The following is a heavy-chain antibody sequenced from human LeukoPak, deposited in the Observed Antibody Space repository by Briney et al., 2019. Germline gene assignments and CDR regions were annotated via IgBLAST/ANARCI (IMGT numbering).Heavy chain of an antibody. CDR1: GFTFSSYS. CDR2: ISSSSSYI. V-gene: IGHV3-21*01. Sequence: GGSLRLSCAASGFTFSSYSMNWVRQAPGKGLEWVSSISSSSSYIYYADSVKGRFTISRDNAKNSLYLQMNSLRAEDTAVYYCARGGSSWYGAFDIWGQGTMVTVSS. J-gene: IGHJ3*02. CDR3: ARGGSSWYGAFDI. D-gene: IGHD6-13*01.